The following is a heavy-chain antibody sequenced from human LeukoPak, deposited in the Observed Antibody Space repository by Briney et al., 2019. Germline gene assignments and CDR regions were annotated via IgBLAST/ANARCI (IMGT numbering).Heavy chain of an antibody. CDR1: GGSFSDYY. Sequence: SETLSLTCAVYGGSFSDYYWTWIRQPPGKGLEWIGEINHSGSTKYNPSLKSRVTISVDTSKNQFSLKLSSVTAADMAVYYCARGPTIHYDILTGYYYFDYWGQGTLVTVSS. CDR2: INHSGST. J-gene: IGHJ4*02. V-gene: IGHV4-34*01. D-gene: IGHD3-9*01. CDR3: ARGPTIHYDILTGYYYFDY.